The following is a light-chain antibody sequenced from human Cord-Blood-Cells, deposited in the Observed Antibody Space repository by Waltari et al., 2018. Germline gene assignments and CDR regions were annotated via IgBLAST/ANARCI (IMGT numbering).Light chain of an antibody. CDR1: SSDAGGYNL. Sequence: SALTQPAPVSGSPGQSITIPCTGTSSDAGGYNLVSWYQQHPGKAPKLMIYEGSKRPSGVSNRFSGSKSGNTASMTISGLQAEDEADYYCCSYAGSSTFVVFGGGTKLTVL. V-gene: IGLV2-23*01. CDR2: EGS. CDR3: CSYAGSSTFVV. J-gene: IGLJ2*01.